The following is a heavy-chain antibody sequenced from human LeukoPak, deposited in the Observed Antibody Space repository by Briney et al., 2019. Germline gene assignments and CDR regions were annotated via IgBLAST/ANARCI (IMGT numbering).Heavy chain of an antibody. V-gene: IGHV4-31*03. CDR3: ARDHSYYFGSQTSTLDD. J-gene: IGHJ6*02. D-gene: IGHD3-10*01. Sequence: SQTLSLTCTISGASISTGGYYWTWIRQPPGEGLEWIGYIYYTGSIDYNASLKSRLTISLETSKNRFSLKLNSVTAADTAVYYCARDHSYYFGSQTSTLDDWGQGTAVTVSS. CDR2: IYYTGSI. CDR1: GASISTGGYY.